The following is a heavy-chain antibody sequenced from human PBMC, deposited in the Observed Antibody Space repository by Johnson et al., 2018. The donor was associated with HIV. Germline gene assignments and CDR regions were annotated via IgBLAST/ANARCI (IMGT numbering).Heavy chain of an antibody. CDR2: ISYDGDNI. V-gene: IGHV3-30*03. CDR1: GFTFNKYG. Sequence: VQLVESGGGVVQPGTSLRLSCAASGFTFNKYGMHWVRQAPGKGLEWVAVISYDGDNIFYADSVKGRFTISRDNSKNTLSLQMNSLRVEDTAVYYCTRDLRFNRTVQGLMIISGAFDMWGQGTMVTVSS. J-gene: IGHJ3*02. D-gene: IGHD3-10*01. CDR3: TRDLRFNRTVQGLMIISGAFDM.